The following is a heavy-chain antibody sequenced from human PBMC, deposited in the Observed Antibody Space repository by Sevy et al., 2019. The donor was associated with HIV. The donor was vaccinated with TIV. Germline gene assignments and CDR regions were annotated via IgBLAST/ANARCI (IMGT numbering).Heavy chain of an antibody. Sequence: GESLKISCKGSGYTFTSNWIGWVRQMPGKGLEWMGIIWPRHSDTRYSPSFQGQVTISADKSISTAYLQWSSLKASDTAIYYCARAGGMVDFGIDVWGQGTTVTVSS. CDR3: ARAGGMVDFGIDV. CDR2: IWPRHSDT. V-gene: IGHV5-51*01. J-gene: IGHJ6*02. D-gene: IGHD3-3*01. CDR1: GYTFTSNW.